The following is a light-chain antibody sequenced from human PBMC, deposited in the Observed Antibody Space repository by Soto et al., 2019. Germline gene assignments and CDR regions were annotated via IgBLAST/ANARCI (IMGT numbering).Light chain of an antibody. V-gene: IGLV2-14*01. CDR3: SSYRRGSTGV. CDR1: SSDVGAYNY. Sequence: QSVLTQPASVSGSPGQSITISCTGTSSDVGAYNYFSWYQQHPGKAPKLMIYEVSNRPSGVANRLSGSKSGNTAALTISVLQAEGDGDYSCSSYRRGSTGVFGGGTKLTVL. CDR2: EVS. J-gene: IGLJ3*02.